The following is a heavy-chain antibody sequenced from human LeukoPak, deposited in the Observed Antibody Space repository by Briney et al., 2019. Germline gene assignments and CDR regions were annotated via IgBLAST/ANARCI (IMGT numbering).Heavy chain of an antibody. CDR2: ISSSGSSI. D-gene: IGHD3-9*01. V-gene: IGHV3-48*03. CDR3: ARDFEMDY. CDR1: GFTFSSYE. J-gene: IGHJ4*02. Sequence: GGSLRLSCAASGFTFSSYEMNWVRQAPGKGLEWVSYISSSGSSIYYADSVNGRFTISRDNTKNSLYLQMNSLRAEDTAVYYCARDFEMDYWGQGTLVTVSS.